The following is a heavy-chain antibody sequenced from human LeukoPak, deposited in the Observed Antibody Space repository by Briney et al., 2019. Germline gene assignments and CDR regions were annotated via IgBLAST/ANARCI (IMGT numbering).Heavy chain of an antibody. Sequence: ASVKVSCKASGYTFTSYYMHWVRQAPGQGLEWMGIINPSGGSTSYAQKFQGRVTMTRDTSTSTVYMELSSLRSEDTAVYYCARGGQGYCSGGSCYSSYYYGMDVWGQGTTVTVSS. V-gene: IGHV1-46*01. CDR1: GYTFTSYY. CDR3: ARGGQGYCSGGSCYSSYYYGMDV. CDR2: INPSGGST. J-gene: IGHJ6*02. D-gene: IGHD2-15*01.